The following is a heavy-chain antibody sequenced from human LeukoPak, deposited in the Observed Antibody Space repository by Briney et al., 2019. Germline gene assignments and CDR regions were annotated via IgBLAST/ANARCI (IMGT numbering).Heavy chain of an antibody. V-gene: IGHV4-59*01. D-gene: IGHD3-10*01. CDR3: ARGLWFGELLSPFDY. CDR2: IYYSGST. J-gene: IGHJ4*02. CDR1: GGSISSYY. Sequence: SETLSLTCTVSGGSISSYYWSWIRQPPGKGLEWIGNIYYSGSTNYNPSLKSRVTISVDTSKNQFSLKLSSVTAADTAVYYCARGLWFGELLSPFDYWGQGTLVTVSS.